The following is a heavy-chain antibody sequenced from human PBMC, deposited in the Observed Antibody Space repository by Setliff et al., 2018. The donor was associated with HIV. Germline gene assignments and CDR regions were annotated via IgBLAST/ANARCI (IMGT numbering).Heavy chain of an antibody. CDR2: VSYSGRT. Sequence: KPSETLSLTCTVSGGSTTSSTYYWGWIRQPPGRGLEWIGSVSYSGRTYYNPSLKSRVTISIDTSKNQFSLNLSSVTAADTAVYYCARLRYGSGIPLDVWGTGISVTVS. CDR1: GGSTTSSTYY. V-gene: IGHV4-39*01. J-gene: IGHJ6*03. CDR3: ARLRYGSGIPLDV. D-gene: IGHD3-10*01.